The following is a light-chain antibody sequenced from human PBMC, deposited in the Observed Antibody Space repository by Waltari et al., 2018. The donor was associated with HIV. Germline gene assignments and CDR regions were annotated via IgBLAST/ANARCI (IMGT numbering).Light chain of an antibody. V-gene: IGLV1-47*01. J-gene: IGLJ1*01. CDR3: VGWDSSLSAYV. Sequence: QSFLTQPPSASGTPGQPVTISCSGRSSNIENDNVYWYQQLPGMTPKLLIYKNFLRPSGVPDRFAASKSGTSASLTISGLRSADEADYYCVGWDSSLSAYVFGAGTKVAVL. CDR1: SSNIENDN. CDR2: KNF.